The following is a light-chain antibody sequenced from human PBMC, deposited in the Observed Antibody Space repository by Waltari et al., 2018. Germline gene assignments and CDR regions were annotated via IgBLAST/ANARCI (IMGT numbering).Light chain of an antibody. Sequence: QSVLTQPPSASGTPGQRVTISCPGASSNIGSTTVTWYQDRPGTAPKLLIYSDDQRPSGVPDRFSGSRSGTSGYLAISGLQSEDEADYYCALWDDSLNAWIFGGGTRLTVL. CDR1: SSNIGSTT. J-gene: IGLJ3*02. CDR3: ALWDDSLNAWI. V-gene: IGLV1-44*01. CDR2: SDD.